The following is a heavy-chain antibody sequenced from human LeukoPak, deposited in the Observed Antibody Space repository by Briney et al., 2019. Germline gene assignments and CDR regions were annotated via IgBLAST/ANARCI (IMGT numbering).Heavy chain of an antibody. CDR2: ISYDGSNK. CDR1: GFTFSSYG. V-gene: IGHV3-30*18. J-gene: IGHJ4*02. CDR3: AKDSYYYDSSTFDY. Sequence: TGGSLRLSCAASGFTFSSYGMHWVRQAPGKGLEWVAVISYDGSNKYYADSVKGRFTISRDNSKNTLYLQMNSLRAEDTAVYYCAKDSYYYDSSTFDYWGQGTLVTVSS. D-gene: IGHD3-22*01.